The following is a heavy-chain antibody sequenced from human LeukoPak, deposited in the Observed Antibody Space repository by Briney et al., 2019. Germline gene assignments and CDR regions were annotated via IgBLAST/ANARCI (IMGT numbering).Heavy chain of an antibody. V-gene: IGHV3-48*03. Sequence: GGSLRLSCAASGFTFSSYEMNWVRQAPGKGLEWVSYISSSGSTIYYADSVKGRFTISRDNAKNSLYLQMNSLRAEDTAVYCCARDAGYSSSWYKYYYYGMDVWGQGTTVTVSS. D-gene: IGHD6-13*01. CDR1: GFTFSSYE. CDR2: ISSSGSTI. CDR3: ARDAGYSSSWYKYYYYGMDV. J-gene: IGHJ6*02.